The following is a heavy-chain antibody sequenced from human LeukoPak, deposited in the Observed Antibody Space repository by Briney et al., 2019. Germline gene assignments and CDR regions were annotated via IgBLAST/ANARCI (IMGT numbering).Heavy chain of an antibody. Sequence: GGSLRLSCAASGFSFCSNIMMWVAQAQGKGREWGSHISSSNTTIYYADSVKGRFTISRDNAKNSLYLQMNSLRAEDTAVYYCARELREGSSGWFYYYYGMDVWGQGTTVTVSS. CDR3: ARELREGSSGWFYYYYGMDV. J-gene: IGHJ6*02. CDR1: GFSFCSNI. V-gene: IGHV3-48*04. D-gene: IGHD6-19*01. CDR2: ISSSNTTI.